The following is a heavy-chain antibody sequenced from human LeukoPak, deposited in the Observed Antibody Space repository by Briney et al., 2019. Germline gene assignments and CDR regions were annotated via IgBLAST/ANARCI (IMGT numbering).Heavy chain of an antibody. V-gene: IGHV1-18*01. D-gene: IGHD1-26*01. Sequence: GASVKVSCKASGYTFTSYGISWVRQAPGQGLEWMGWISAYNGNTNYAQKLQGRVTMTTDTSTSTADMELRSLRSDDTAVYYCARDSIGDDAFDIWGQGTMVTVSS. J-gene: IGHJ3*02. CDR3: ARDSIGDDAFDI. CDR2: ISAYNGNT. CDR1: GYTFTSYG.